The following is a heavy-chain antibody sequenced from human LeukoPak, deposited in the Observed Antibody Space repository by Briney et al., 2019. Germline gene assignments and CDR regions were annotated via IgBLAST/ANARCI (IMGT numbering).Heavy chain of an antibody. D-gene: IGHD3-16*02. CDR2: ISGSGGGT. CDR3: TTDSDYDYVWGSYRYLDYFDY. J-gene: IGHJ4*02. V-gene: IGHV3-23*01. CDR1: GFTFSSYA. Sequence: GGSLRLSCAASGFTFSSYAMSWVRQAPGKGLEWVSAISGSGGGTYYADSVKGRFTISRDNSKNTLYLQMNSLKTEDTAVYYCTTDSDYDYVWGSYRYLDYFDYWGQGTLVTVSS.